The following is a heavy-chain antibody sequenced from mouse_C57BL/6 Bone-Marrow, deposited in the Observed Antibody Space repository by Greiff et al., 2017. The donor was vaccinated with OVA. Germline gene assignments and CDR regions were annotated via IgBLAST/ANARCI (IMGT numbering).Heavy chain of an antibody. CDR2: INYDGSST. J-gene: IGHJ1*03. CDR1: GFTFSDYY. CDR3: ARAPITTVTGWYFDV. V-gene: IGHV5-16*01. Sequence: EVKLMESEGGLVQPGSSMKLSCTASGFTFSDYYMAWVRQVPEKGLEWVANINYDGSSTYYLDSLKSRFIISRDNAKNILYLQMSSLKSEDTATYYCARAPITTVTGWYFDVWGTGTTVTVSS. D-gene: IGHD1-1*01.